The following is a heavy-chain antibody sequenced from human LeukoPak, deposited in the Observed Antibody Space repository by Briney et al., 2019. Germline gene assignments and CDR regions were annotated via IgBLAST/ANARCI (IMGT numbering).Heavy chain of an antibody. CDR3: ARVSYIAVAATVPDYFNY. CDR2: INPNSGGT. Sequence: GASVKVSCKASGYTFTYYYLHWVRQAPGQGLEWMGLINPNSGGTTYAQKFQGRVTVTRDTSISRAHMELSRLRSMDTAVSYCARVSYIAVAATVPDYFNYWGQGTPVTVSS. J-gene: IGHJ4*02. V-gene: IGHV1-2*02. CDR1: GYTFTYYY. D-gene: IGHD6-19*01.